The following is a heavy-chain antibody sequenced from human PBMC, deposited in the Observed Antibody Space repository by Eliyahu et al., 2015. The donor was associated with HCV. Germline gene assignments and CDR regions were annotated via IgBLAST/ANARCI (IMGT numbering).Heavy chain of an antibody. V-gene: IGHV3-23*01. D-gene: IGHD3-10*01. J-gene: IGHJ4*02. Sequence: EVQLLESGGGLVQPGGSLGLSCATSGFPISSYAMSWVRQAPGKGLEWVSIITSGGNTYYADSVKGRFTISRDNSKNTQYLQMNSLRAEDTAIYYCAKGYFGANDYWGQGTLVIVSS. CDR2: ITSGGNT. CDR1: GFPISSYA. CDR3: AKGYFGANDY.